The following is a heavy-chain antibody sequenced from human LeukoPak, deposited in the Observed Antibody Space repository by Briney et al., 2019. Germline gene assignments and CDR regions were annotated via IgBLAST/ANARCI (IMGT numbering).Heavy chain of an antibody. CDR3: ARDPQRWQQLPHYWYLDL. Sequence: PGGSLRLSCAASRSIFTTYGIHWARQAPGKGLEWVAVISYDGSNTLYTDSVKGRFTVSRDDSKNTVYLQMNSLRGDDTAVYHCARDPQRWQQLPHYWYLDLWGRGTLVTVSS. J-gene: IGHJ2*01. CDR1: RSIFTTYG. V-gene: IGHV3-30*05. D-gene: IGHD5-24*01. CDR2: ISYDGSNT.